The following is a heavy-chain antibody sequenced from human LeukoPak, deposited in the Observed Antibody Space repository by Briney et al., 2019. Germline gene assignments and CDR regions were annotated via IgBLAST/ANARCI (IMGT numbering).Heavy chain of an antibody. CDR2: IYTSGST. CDR1: GGSISSGSYY. V-gene: IGHV4-61*02. CDR3: ARGFFDY. J-gene: IGHJ4*02. Sequence: SETLSLTCTVSGGSISSGSYYWSWIRQPAGKGLEWIGRIYTSGSTNYNPSLKSRVTIPVDTSKNQFSLKLSSVTAADTAVYYCARGFFDYWGQGTLVTVSS.